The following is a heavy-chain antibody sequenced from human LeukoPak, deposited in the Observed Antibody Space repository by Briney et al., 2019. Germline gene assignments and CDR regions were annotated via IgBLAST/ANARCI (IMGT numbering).Heavy chain of an antibody. V-gene: IGHV3-66*01. D-gene: IGHD6-13*01. Sequence: ETLSLTCTVSGGSISSSSYYWGWIRQPPGKGLEWVSVIYSDGGTYYADSVKDRFTISRDNSKNTLYLQMNSLRAEDTALYYCARESSWSFDYWGQGTLVTVSS. CDR1: GGSISSSSYY. CDR2: IYSDGGT. CDR3: ARESSWSFDY. J-gene: IGHJ4*02.